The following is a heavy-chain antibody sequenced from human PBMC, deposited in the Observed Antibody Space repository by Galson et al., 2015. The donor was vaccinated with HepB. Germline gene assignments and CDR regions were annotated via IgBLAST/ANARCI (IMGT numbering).Heavy chain of an antibody. Sequence: LSLTCTVSGGSISSSSYYWGWIRQPPGKGLEWIGSIYYSGSTYYNPSLKSRVTISVDTSKNQFSLKLSSVTAADTAVYYCARDQWTNRGRLDYWGQGTLVTVSS. CDR1: GGSISSSSYY. J-gene: IGHJ4*02. CDR2: IYYSGST. V-gene: IGHV4-39*07. D-gene: IGHD6-19*01. CDR3: ARDQWTNRGRLDY.